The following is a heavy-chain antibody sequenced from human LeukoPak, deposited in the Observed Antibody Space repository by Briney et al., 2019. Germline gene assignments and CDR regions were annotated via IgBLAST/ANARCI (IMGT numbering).Heavy chain of an antibody. Sequence: SETLSLTCTVSGGSISSYYWSWIRQPPGKGLEWIGYIYYSGSTNYNPSLKSRVTISVDTSKNQFSLKLSSVTAADTAVYYCARDRYFDDYYFYGMDVWGQGTTVTVSS. CDR1: GGSISSYY. D-gene: IGHD3-9*01. J-gene: IGHJ6*02. V-gene: IGHV4-59*01. CDR2: IYYSGST. CDR3: ARDRYFDDYYFYGMDV.